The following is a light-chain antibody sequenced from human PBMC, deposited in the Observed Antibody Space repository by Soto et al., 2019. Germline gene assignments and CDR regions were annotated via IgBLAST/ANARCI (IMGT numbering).Light chain of an antibody. CDR3: QQDGSSRT. CDR2: GES. CDR1: QSVSSSY. J-gene: IGKJ1*01. Sequence: EIVLTQSPGTLSLSPGERASLSCRSSQSVSSSYLAWYQQKPGQAPRLLIYGESSRDTGIPDGFSGRGSGGDFILTISRLEPEDFSVYYCQQDGSSRTFGQGNTVEIQ. V-gene: IGKV3-20*01.